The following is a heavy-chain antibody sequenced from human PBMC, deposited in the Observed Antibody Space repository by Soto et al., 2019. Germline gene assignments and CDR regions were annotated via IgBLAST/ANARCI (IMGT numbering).Heavy chain of an antibody. CDR3: ARAVAVAADFDY. CDR1: GYTLTGYA. D-gene: IGHD6-19*01. CDR2: INAGNGNT. J-gene: IGHJ4*02. Sequence: GTSVKVSCKASGYTLTGYARHWVRQAPGQRLEWMGWINAGNGNTKYSQKFQGRVTITRDTSASTAYMELSSLRSEDTAVYYCARAVAVAADFDYWGQGTLVTVSS. V-gene: IGHV1-3*01.